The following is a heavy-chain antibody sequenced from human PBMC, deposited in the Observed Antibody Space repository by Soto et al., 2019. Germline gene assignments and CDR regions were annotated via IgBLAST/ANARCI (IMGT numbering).Heavy chain of an antibody. J-gene: IGHJ6*02. Sequence: GASVKVSCKASGYTFTGYYMHWVRQAPGQGLEWMGWINPNSGGTNYAQKFQGRVTMTRDTSTSTAYMELSSLRSEDTAVYYCARDWYYGSGSYFGADYYYYGMDVWGQGTTVTVSS. D-gene: IGHD3-10*01. CDR3: ARDWYYGSGSYFGADYYYYGMDV. CDR1: GYTFTGYY. CDR2: INPNSGGT. V-gene: IGHV1-2*02.